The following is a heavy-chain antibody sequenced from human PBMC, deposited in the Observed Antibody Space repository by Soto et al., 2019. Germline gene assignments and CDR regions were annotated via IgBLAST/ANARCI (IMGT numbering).Heavy chain of an antibody. J-gene: IGHJ4*02. CDR1: GFTFDDYA. CDR2: ISGNSGSI. Sequence: EVQLVESGGGLVQPGRSLRHSCAASGFTFDDYAMHWVRQAPGKGLEWVSGISGNSGSIGYADSVKGWFTSSRDNANNSMYRQVNSLAAEHTPWHYCAKDRGQTPAADTHFFGSWGQGTLLTVSS. V-gene: IGHV3-9*01. CDR3: AKDRGQTPAADTHFFGS. D-gene: IGHD6-13*01.